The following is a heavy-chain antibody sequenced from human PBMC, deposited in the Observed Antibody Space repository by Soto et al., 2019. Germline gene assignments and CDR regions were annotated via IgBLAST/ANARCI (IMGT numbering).Heavy chain of an antibody. CDR2: LDPSDSYI. V-gene: IGHV5-10-1*01. CDR1: GRNFPNYF. CDR3: ATHVDNPGYKFINL. D-gene: IGHD5-12*01. Sequence: PGESLKISCQGSGRNFPNYFISWVRQTPGKGLEWMGTLDPSDSYIKYSPSFQGHVTLSADKSIRTAYLHWSSLKASDTALYYCATHVDNPGYKFINLWGQGTLVTVSS. J-gene: IGHJ5*02.